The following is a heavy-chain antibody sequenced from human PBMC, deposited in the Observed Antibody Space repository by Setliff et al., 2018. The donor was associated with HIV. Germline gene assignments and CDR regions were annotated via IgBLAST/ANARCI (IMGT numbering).Heavy chain of an antibody. CDR3: ARGRGESRTNYFDY. V-gene: IGHV3-7*03. CDR1: SSRSYY. CDR2: IKQDGSEE. J-gene: IGHJ4*02. Sequence: SSRSYYWGWIRQPPGKGLEWVANIKQDGSEEYYVDSVKGRFTISRDGARNSLYLQMNSLRDEDTAVYYCARGRGESRTNYFDYWGQGTLVTVSS.